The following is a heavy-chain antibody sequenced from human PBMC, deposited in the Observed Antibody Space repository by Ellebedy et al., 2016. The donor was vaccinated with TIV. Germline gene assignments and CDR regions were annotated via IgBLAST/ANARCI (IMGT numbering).Heavy chain of an antibody. CDR1: GGSFSGYY. D-gene: IGHD6-13*01. CDR3: ARGRILYSSSWYRKGWFDP. V-gene: IGHV4-34*01. J-gene: IGHJ5*02. CDR2: INHSGST. Sequence: SETLSLTXAVYGGSFSGYYWSWIRQPPGKGLEWIGEINHSGSTNYNPSLKSRVTISVDTSKNQFSLKLSSVTAADTAVYYCARGRILYSSSWYRKGWFDPWGQGTLVTVSS.